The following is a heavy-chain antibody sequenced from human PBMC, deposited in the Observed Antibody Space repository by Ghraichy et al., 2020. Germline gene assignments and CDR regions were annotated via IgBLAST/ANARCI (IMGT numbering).Heavy chain of an antibody. CDR1: GGTFSSYA. D-gene: IGHD5-18*01. V-gene: IGHV1-69*05. J-gene: IGHJ4*02. Sequence: SVKVSCKASGGTFSSYAISWVRQAPGQGLEWMGGIIPIFGTANYAQKFQGRVTITTDESTSTAYMELSSLRSEDTAVYYCASRGYSYGRPFDYWGQGTLVTVSS. CDR2: IIPIFGTA. CDR3: ASRGYSYGRPFDY.